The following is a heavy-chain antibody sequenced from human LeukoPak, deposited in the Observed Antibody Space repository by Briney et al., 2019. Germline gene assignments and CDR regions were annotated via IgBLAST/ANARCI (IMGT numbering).Heavy chain of an antibody. CDR2: IHPSGGNP. J-gene: IGHJ4*02. CDR3: ARDCSSTACQGPVLDF. V-gene: IGHV1-46*01. Sequence: ASVKISCKASGYTFTSHYVHWVRQAPGQGLEWMGIIHPSGGNPRSTENFQGRVTMTRDTSTSTVYLELRSLTSQDTAVYYCARDCSSTACQGPVLDFWGQGTPVTVSS. CDR1: GYTFTSHY. D-gene: IGHD6-13*01.